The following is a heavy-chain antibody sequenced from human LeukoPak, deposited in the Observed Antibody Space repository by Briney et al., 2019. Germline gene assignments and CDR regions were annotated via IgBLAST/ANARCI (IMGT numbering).Heavy chain of an antibody. Sequence: GGSLRLSCAASGFTFSNSGMHWVCQAPGKGLEWVAHIVYDGNNKNYADSVKGRFTISRDNSKNTLYLQMNSLRPEDTAVYYCAKEGGVSYCSPTTCGFDDWGQGTQVTVSS. V-gene: IGHV3-30*18. CDR3: AKEGGVSYCSPTTCGFDD. CDR2: IVYDGNNK. D-gene: IGHD2-2*01. J-gene: IGHJ4*02. CDR1: GFTFSNSG.